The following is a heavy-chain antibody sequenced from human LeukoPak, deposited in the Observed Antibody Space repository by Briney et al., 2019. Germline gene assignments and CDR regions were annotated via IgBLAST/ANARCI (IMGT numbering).Heavy chain of an antibody. CDR1: GGSFGGYY. V-gene: IGHV4-34*01. CDR3: ARGQGTVTTH. D-gene: IGHD4-17*01. Sequence: PSETLSLTCAVSGGSFGGYYWTWTRQPPGKGLEWIGEINHSGSANYNPSLKSRVTISLDTSKNQFSLKLSSVTAADTAVYYCARGQGTVTTHWGQGTLVTVSS. J-gene: IGHJ4*02. CDR2: INHSGSA.